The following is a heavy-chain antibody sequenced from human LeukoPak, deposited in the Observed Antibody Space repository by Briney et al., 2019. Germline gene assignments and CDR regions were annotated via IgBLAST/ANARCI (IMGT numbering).Heavy chain of an antibody. V-gene: IGHV4-34*01. CDR2: INHSGST. J-gene: IGHJ5*02. CDR1: GGSFSGYY. Sequence: KPSETLSLTCAVYGGSFSGYYWSWIRQPPGKGLEWIGEINHSGSTNYNPSLKSRVTISVDTSKNQFSLKLSSVTAADTAVYYCAREGYYGSGSYYLKYNWFDPWGQGTLVTVSS. D-gene: IGHD3-10*01. CDR3: AREGYYGSGSYYLKYNWFDP.